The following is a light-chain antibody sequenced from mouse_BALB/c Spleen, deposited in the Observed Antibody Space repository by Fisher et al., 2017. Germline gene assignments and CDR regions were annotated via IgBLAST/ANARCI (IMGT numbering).Light chain of an antibody. Sequence: IVLTQSPALMSASPGEKVTMTCSASSSVSYMYWYQQKPRSSPKPWIYLTSNLASGVPARFSGSGSGTSYSLTISSVEAEDAADYYCHQWSSYPTFGAGTKLELK. CDR2: LTS. CDR1: SSVSY. V-gene: IGKV4-68*01. J-gene: IGKJ5*01. CDR3: HQWSSYPT.